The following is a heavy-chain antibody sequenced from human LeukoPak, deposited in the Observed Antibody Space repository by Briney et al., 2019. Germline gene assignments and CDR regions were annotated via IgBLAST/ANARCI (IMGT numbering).Heavy chain of an antibody. Sequence: ASVKVSCKISGYLLRESSMHWVRQAPGKGLEWMGGFDAENGDIIYAQKLQGRVTMTEDISTDTAYMELSDLRYDDTAVYYCATEDPSGLDVLLNWGQGTMVTVSS. CDR2: FDAENGDI. CDR1: GYLLRESS. J-gene: IGHJ3*01. D-gene: IGHD6-19*01. V-gene: IGHV1-24*01. CDR3: ATEDPSGLDVLLN.